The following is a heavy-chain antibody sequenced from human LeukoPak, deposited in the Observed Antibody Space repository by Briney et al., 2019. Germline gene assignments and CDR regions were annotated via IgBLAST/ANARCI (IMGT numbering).Heavy chain of an antibody. CDR2: ISYDGSNK. CDR1: GFTFSSYA. V-gene: IGHV3-30-3*01. Sequence: GGSLRLSCAASGFTFSSYAMHWVRQAPGKGLEWVAVISYDGSNKYYADSVKGRFTISRDNSKNMLYLQMNSLRAEDTAVYYCAREWGPDTKYFDYWGQGTLVTVSS. CDR3: AREWGPDTKYFDY. D-gene: IGHD5-18*01. J-gene: IGHJ4*02.